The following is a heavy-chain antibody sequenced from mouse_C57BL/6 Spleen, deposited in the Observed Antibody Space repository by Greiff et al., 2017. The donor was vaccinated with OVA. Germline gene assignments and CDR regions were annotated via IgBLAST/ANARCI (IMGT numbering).Heavy chain of an antibody. J-gene: IGHJ4*01. CDR1: GYTFTDYN. CDR3: AREWGGNYDAMDY. V-gene: IGHV1-18*01. CDR2: INPNNGGT. Sequence: VQLKESGPELVKPGASVKIPCKASGYTFTDYNMDWVKQSHGKSLEWIGDINPNNGGTIYNQKFKGKATLTVDKSSSTAYMELRSLTSEDTAVYYCAREWGGNYDAMDYWGQGTSVTVSS. D-gene: IGHD1-1*02.